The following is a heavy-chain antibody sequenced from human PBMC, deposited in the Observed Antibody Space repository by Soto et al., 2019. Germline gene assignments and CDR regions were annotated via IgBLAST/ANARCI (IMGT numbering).Heavy chain of an antibody. CDR1: GGTFSSYA. CDR3: ARDRTHYGMDV. V-gene: IGHV1-69*01. CDR2: IIPIFGTA. Sequence: QVQLVQSGAEVKKPGSSVKVTCKASGGTFSSYAISWVRQAPGQGLEWMGGIIPIFGTANYAQKFQGRVTITADESTSTAYLELSSLRSEDTAMYYCARDRTHYGMDVWGQGTTVTVSS. J-gene: IGHJ6*02.